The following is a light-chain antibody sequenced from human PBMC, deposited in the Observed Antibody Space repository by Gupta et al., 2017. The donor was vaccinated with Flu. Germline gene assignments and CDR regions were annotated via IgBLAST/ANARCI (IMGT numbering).Light chain of an antibody. CDR2: AAS. CDR3: QHANSFPET. J-gene: IGKJ1*01. CDR1: HVVKTW. V-gene: IGKV1-12*01. Sequence: DVQMTQSPSFVSASVGDRVTTTCRASHVVKTWLAWYQQKPGKAPKLLISAASRVQSGVPSRFSGGGSGKEFTLTISSLQPDDFAIYYCQHANSFPETFGQGTRLDIK.